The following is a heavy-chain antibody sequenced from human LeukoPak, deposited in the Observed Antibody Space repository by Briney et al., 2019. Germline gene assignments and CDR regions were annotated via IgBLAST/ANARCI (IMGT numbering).Heavy chain of an antibody. V-gene: IGHV3-23*01. CDR1: GFTFQNSA. CDR2: ISGSGGST. Sequence: GGSLRLPCTASGFTFQNSAKSGVRQAPGKGLEWVSGISGSGGSTNYADSVKGRFTISRDNSKNTLFLQMNTLRAEDTAVYYCTGGGWSTDAFDICGQGTMVTVSS. D-gene: IGHD6-19*01. CDR3: TGGGWSTDAFDI. J-gene: IGHJ3*02.